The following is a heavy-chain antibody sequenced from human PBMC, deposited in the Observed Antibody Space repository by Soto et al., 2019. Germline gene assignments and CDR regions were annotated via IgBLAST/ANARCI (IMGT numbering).Heavy chain of an antibody. J-gene: IGHJ6*02. D-gene: IGHD3-3*01. CDR3: ARGKRDDFWSGYYHYYSYGMDV. V-gene: IGHV4-39*01. CDR1: GGSISSSSYY. Sequence: SETLSLTCTVSGGSISSSSYYWGWIRQPPAKGLEWIGSIYYSGSTYYNPSLKSRVTISVDTSKNQFSLKLSSVTAADAAVYYCARGKRDDFWSGYYHYYSYGMDVWGQGTTVTVSS. CDR2: IYYSGST.